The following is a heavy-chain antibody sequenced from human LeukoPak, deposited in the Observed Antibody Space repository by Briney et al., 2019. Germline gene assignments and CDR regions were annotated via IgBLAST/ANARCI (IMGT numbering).Heavy chain of an antibody. CDR1: GFTFSNAW. CDR3: ARAGYSSSSYDY. J-gene: IGHJ4*02. D-gene: IGHD6-13*01. Sequence: GGSLRLSCAASGFTFSNAWMNWVRQAPGKGLEWVPYISSSSSYTNYADSVKGRFTISRDNAKNSLYLQMNSLRAEDTAVYYCARAGYSSSSYDYWGQGTLVTVSS. CDR2: ISSSSSYT. V-gene: IGHV3-11*05.